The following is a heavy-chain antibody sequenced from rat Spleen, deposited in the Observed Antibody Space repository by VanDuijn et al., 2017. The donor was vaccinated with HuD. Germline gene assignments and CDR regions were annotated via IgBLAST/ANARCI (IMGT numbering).Heavy chain of an antibody. V-gene: IGHV5S13*01. CDR2: ISTGGGNT. Sequence: EVQLVESGGGLVQPGRSLKLSCAASGFTYSNYVMAWVRQAPTKGLEWVASISTGGGNTYYRDSVKGRFTISRDNAKNTLYLQMDSLRSEDTATYYCAKDTYYGYWFAYWGQGTLVTVSS. CDR1: GFTYSNYV. D-gene: IGHD1-9*01. J-gene: IGHJ3*01. CDR3: AKDTYYGYWFAY.